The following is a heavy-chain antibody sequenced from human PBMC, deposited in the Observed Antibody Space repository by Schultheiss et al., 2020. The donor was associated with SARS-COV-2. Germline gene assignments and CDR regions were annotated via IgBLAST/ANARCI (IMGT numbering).Heavy chain of an antibody. CDR3: ARYYYDGTGDNWFDP. V-gene: IGHV4-30-4*08. CDR1: GDSVISGAYY. Sequence: SQTLSLTCTVSGDSVISGAYYWSWLRQHPGKGLEWIGNIYYSGDTSYNPSLKSRVTISGDTSKNQFSLQLSSVTAADTAVYYCARYYYDGTGDNWFDPWGQGIQVTVSS. J-gene: IGHJ5*02. D-gene: IGHD3-3*01. CDR2: IYYSGDT.